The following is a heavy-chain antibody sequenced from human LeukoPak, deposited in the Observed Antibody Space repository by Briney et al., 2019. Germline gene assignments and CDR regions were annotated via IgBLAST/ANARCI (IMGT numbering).Heavy chain of an antibody. CDR1: GGSISSSY. V-gene: IGHV4-4*09. D-gene: IGHD3/OR15-3a*01. J-gene: IGHJ5*02. CDR2: IYTSGTT. CDR3: ARHAFGPLNNWFDP. Sequence: SETLSLTCTVSGGSISSSYWSWIRQPPGKGLEWVGYIYTSGTTNYNPSLKSRVTISVDTSKDQFSLKLSSVTAADTAVYYCARHAFGPLNNWFDPWGPGTLVTVSS.